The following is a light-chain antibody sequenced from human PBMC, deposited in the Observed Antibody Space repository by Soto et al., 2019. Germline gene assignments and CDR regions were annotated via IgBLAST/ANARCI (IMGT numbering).Light chain of an antibody. CDR3: QQRSNWPL. J-gene: IGKJ4*01. CDR2: DPS. CDR1: QSVSSY. V-gene: IGKV3-11*01. Sequence: EIVLTQSPATLSLSPGDRATLYCTASQSVSSYLACYQQKPGQAPRLLIYDPSNRATGIPARFSGSGSGTDFTLSISSLEPEDFAVYYCQQRSNWPLFGGGTKVEIK.